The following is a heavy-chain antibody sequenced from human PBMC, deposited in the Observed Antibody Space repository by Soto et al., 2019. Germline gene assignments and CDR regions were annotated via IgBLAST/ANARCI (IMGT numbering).Heavy chain of an antibody. D-gene: IGHD3-9*01. CDR2: ISGSGGST. CDR1: GFTFSSYA. CDR3: AKDPATYYDILTGYYTEYNWFDP. Sequence: GGSLRLSCAASGFTFSSYAMSWVRQAPGKGLEWVSAISGSGGSTYYADSVKGRFTISRDNSKNTLYLQMNSLRAEDTAVYYCAKDPATYYDILTGYYTEYNWFDPWGQGTLVTAPQ. V-gene: IGHV3-23*01. J-gene: IGHJ5*02.